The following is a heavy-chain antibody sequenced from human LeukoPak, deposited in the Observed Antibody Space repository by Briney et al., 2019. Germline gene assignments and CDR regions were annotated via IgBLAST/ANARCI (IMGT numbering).Heavy chain of an antibody. CDR1: GFTFSSYS. CDR3: AKLKYYGSGSYNY. V-gene: IGHV3-48*01. J-gene: IGHJ4*02. D-gene: IGHD3-10*01. CDR2: ISSSSSTI. Sequence: PGGSLRLSCAASGFTFSSYSMNWVRQAPGKGLEWVSYISSSSSTIYYADSVKGRFTISRDDSKNTLYLQVNSLRADDTAVYYCAKLKYYGSGSYNYWGQGTLVTVSS.